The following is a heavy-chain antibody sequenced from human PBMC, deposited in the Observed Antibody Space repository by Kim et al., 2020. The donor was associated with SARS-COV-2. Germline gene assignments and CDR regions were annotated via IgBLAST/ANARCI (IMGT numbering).Heavy chain of an antibody. V-gene: IGHV3-9*01. J-gene: IGHJ4*01. CDR3: AKDMSARIKSIAARPDY. CDR2: ISGNSGSI. D-gene: IGHD6-6*01. CDR1: GFTFDDYA. Sequence: GGSLRLSCAASGFTFDDYAMHWVRQAPGKGLEWVSGISGNSGSIGYADSVKGRFTISRDNAKNSLYLQMNSLRAEDTAVYYCAKDMSARIKSIAARPDY.